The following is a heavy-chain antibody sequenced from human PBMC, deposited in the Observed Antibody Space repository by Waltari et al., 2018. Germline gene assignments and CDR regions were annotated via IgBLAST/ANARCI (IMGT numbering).Heavy chain of an antibody. CDR2: IDVSGGGT. J-gene: IGHJ5*02. Sequence: EVSLLESGGNLVEPGGSLRLSCVGRVVTGNNYAMAWVRQAAGKGLDLISGIDVSGGGTFYADSLEVPFPLSPDNSKNTLYLQLTSLKVEAPPFSSFSPFSSSFPPLFSLSSWGQGTLVTVSS. CDR1: VVTGNNYA. V-gene: IGHV3-23*01. CDR3: SPFSSSFPPLFSLSS.